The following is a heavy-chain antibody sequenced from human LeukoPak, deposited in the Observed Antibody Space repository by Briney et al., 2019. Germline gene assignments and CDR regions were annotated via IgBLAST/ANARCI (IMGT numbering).Heavy chain of an antibody. J-gene: IGHJ5*02. Sequence: SETLSLTCTVSGGSISSGGYYWSWIRQPPGKGLEWIGYIYHSGSTYYNPSLKSRVTISVDTSKNQFSLKLSSVTAADTAVYYCARGWLDIVVVVAATGNWFDPWGQGTLVTVSS. D-gene: IGHD2-15*01. CDR3: ARGWLDIVVVVAATGNWFDP. V-gene: IGHV4-30-2*01. CDR2: IYHSGST. CDR1: GGSISSGGYY.